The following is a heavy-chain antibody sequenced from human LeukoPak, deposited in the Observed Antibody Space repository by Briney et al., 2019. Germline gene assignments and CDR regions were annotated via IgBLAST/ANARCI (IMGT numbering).Heavy chain of an antibody. V-gene: IGHV3-21*01. CDR2: ISSSSSYI. Sequence: GGSLRLSCAASGFTFSSYSMTWVRQAPGKGLEWVSSISSSSSYIYYADSVKGRFTISRDNAKNSLYLQMNSLRAEDTAVYYCARDRYCSSSSCYYEFGYWGQGTLVTVSS. J-gene: IGHJ4*02. CDR1: GFTFSSYS. CDR3: ARDRYCSSSSCYYEFGY. D-gene: IGHD2-2*01.